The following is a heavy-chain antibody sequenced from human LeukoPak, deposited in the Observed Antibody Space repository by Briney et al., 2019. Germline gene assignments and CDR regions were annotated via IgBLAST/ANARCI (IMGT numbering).Heavy chain of an antibody. CDR2: IWYDGSNK. J-gene: IGHJ4*02. CDR1: GFTFSRYG. D-gene: IGHD4-23*01. V-gene: IGHV3-33*08. CDR3: ASDYGGNSASFFDY. Sequence: GGSLRLSCAGSGFTFSRYGMHWVRQAPGKGLEWVAVIWYDGSNKYYADSVKGRFTISRDNSKNTLYLQMNSLRAEDTAVYYCASDYGGNSASFFDYWGQGTLVTVSS.